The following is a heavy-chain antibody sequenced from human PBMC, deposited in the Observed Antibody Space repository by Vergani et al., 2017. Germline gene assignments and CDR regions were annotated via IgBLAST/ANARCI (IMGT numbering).Heavy chain of an antibody. CDR2: IYYSGST. CDR3: ARDLSDPYGERNWFDP. V-gene: IGHV4-31*03. Sequence: QVHLQESGPGVVKPSDTLSLTCTVSGGSISSGGYYWSWIRQHPGKGLKWIGYIYYSGSTYYNPSLKSRVTISVDTSKNQFSLKLSSVTAADTAVYYCARDLSDPYGERNWFDPWGQGTLVTVSS. CDR1: GGSISSGGYY. D-gene: IGHD4-17*01. J-gene: IGHJ5*02.